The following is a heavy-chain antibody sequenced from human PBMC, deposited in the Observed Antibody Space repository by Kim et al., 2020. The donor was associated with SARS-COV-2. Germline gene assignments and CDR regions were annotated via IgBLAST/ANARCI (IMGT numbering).Heavy chain of an antibody. D-gene: IGHD4-17*01. CDR2: ISWDGGST. CDR3: AKDKRRGDYTFDY. J-gene: IGHJ4*02. Sequence: GGSLRLSCAASGFTFDDYTMHWVRQAPGKGLEWVSLISWDGGSTYYADSVKGRFTISRDNSKNSLYLQMNSLRTEDTALYYCAKDKRRGDYTFDYWGQGTLVTVSS. CDR1: GFTFDDYT. V-gene: IGHV3-43*01.